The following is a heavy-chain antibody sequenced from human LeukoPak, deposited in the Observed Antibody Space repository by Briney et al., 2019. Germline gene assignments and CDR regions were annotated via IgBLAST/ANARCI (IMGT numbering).Heavy chain of an antibody. D-gene: IGHD6-6*01. Sequence: GASVKVSCKASGGTFSSYAISWVRQAPGQGLEWMGGIIPIFGTANYAQKFQGRVTITTDESTSTAYMELSSLRSDDTAVYYCARSYSSSPKGNFDIWGQGTMVTVSS. CDR1: GGTFSSYA. CDR3: ARSYSSSPKGNFDI. J-gene: IGHJ3*02. V-gene: IGHV1-69*05. CDR2: IIPIFGTA.